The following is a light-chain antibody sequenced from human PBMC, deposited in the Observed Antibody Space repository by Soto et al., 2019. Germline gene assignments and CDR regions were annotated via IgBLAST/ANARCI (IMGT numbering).Light chain of an antibody. CDR1: NSNIGSNT. Sequence: QSVLTQPPSASGTPGQRVTISCSGSNSNIGSNTVNWYQQLPGTAPKLLIYDNNKRPSGVPGRFSDSKSGTSASLAISGLQSEDEADYYCASWDDSLNGVVFGGETKLTVL. J-gene: IGLJ2*01. V-gene: IGLV1-44*01. CDR3: ASWDDSLNGVV. CDR2: DNN.